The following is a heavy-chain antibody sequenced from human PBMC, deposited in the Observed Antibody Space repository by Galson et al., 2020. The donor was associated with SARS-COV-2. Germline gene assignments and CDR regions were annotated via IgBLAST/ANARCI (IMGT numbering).Heavy chain of an antibody. Sequence: GGSLRLSCAASGFTFSSYGMHWVRQAPGKGLEWVAVIWYDGSNQYYADSVKGRFTISRDNSKNTLYRQMNSLRAEDTAVYYGARERNYDSRGYELGWYLDLWGRGTLVTVSS. D-gene: IGHD3-22*01. V-gene: IGHV3-33*01. CDR1: GFTFSSYG. CDR3: ARERNYDSRGYELGWYLDL. CDR2: IWYDGSNQ. J-gene: IGHJ2*01.